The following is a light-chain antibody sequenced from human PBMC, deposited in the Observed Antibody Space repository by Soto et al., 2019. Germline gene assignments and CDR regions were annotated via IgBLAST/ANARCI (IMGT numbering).Light chain of an antibody. CDR2: GAS. V-gene: IGKV3-15*01. CDR3: QQYNNWSLI. Sequence: EIVMTQSPATLSVSPGERATLSCRASQSVSSNLAWYQQKPGQAPRLLSYGASTRATGIPARFSGSGSGTEFTLTISSLQSEDFAVYYCQQYNNWSLIFGGGTKVEIK. CDR1: QSVSSN. J-gene: IGKJ4*01.